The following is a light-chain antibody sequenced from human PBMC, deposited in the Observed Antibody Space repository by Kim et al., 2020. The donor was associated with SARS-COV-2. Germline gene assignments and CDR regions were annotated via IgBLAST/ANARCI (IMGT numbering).Light chain of an antibody. J-gene: IGLJ2*01. CDR2: DVS. CDR1: SSDVGGYNY. V-gene: IGLV2-11*01. CDR3: CSYVGSSVV. Sequence: QSALTQPRSVSGSPGQSVTISCTGTSSDVGGYNYVSWYQQHPGKAPKLMIYDVSKRPSGVPDRFSGSKSGNTASLTVSGLQAEDEADYYCCSYVGSSVVFGGGTQLTVL.